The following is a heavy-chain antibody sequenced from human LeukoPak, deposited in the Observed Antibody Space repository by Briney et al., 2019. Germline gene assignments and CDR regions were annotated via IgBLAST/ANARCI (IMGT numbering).Heavy chain of an antibody. V-gene: IGHV4-59*01. Sequence: PSETLSLTCTVSGCSISSYYWSWIRQPPGKGLEWIGYIYYSGSTNYNPSLKSRVTISVDTSKNQFSLKLSSVTAADTAVYYCARDLAAAGTFYFDYWGQGTLVTVSS. CDR1: GCSISSYY. J-gene: IGHJ4*02. CDR2: IYYSGST. D-gene: IGHD6-13*01. CDR3: ARDLAAAGTFYFDY.